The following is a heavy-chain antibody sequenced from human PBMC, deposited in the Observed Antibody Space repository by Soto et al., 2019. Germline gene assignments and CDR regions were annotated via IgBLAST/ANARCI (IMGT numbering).Heavy chain of an antibody. Sequence: SETLSLTCTVTGGSTSSYYWSWLRQPPGKGLEWIGYNSYSGSTDYNPSLKSRVTISVDTSKNQFSLKLSSATAADTAVYYCARHGRSYSLDYWGQGTLVTFSS. J-gene: IGHJ4*02. CDR2: NSYSGST. CDR3: ARHGRSYSLDY. CDR1: GGSTSSYY. V-gene: IGHV4-59*08. D-gene: IGHD1-26*01.